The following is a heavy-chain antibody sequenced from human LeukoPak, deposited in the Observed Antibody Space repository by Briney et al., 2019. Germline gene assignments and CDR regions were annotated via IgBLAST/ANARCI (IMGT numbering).Heavy chain of an antibody. J-gene: IGHJ4*02. D-gene: IGHD6-13*01. CDR3: AKCGPGASSSWPSDY. CDR1: GFTFSSYA. V-gene: IGHV3-30-3*02. CDR2: ISYDGSNK. Sequence: GSLRLSCAASGFTFSSYAMHWVRQAPGKGLEWVAVISYDGSNKYYADSVKGRFTISRDNSKNTLYLQMNSLRAEGTAVYYCAKCGPGASSSWPSDYWGQGTLVTVSS.